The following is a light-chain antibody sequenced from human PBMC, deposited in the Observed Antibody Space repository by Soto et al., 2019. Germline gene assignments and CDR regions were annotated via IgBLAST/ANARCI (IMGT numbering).Light chain of an antibody. J-gene: IGKJ5*01. V-gene: IGKV1-5*01. CDR3: QQYNSYSLT. CDR2: DAS. CDR1: QSISSW. Sequence: DIQMTQSPSTLPASVGDRVTITCRASQSISSWLAWYQQKPGKAPKLLIYDASSLESGVPSRFSGSGSGTEFTLTISSLQPDDFATYYCQQYNSYSLTFGQGTRLEIK.